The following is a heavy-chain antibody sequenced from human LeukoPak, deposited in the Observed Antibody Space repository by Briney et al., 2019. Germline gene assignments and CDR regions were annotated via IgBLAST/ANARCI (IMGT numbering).Heavy chain of an antibody. CDR3: TRHVRSGSYYKYYYYMDV. Sequence: GGSLRLSCAASGFTFSGSAMRWVRQASGKGLKWVGRIRSKANSYATAYAASVKGRFTISRDDSKNTAYLQMNSLKTEDTAVYYCTRHVRSGSYYKYYYYMDVWGKGTTVTVSS. J-gene: IGHJ6*03. CDR2: IRSKANSYAT. D-gene: IGHD3-10*01. CDR1: GFTFSGSA. V-gene: IGHV3-73*01.